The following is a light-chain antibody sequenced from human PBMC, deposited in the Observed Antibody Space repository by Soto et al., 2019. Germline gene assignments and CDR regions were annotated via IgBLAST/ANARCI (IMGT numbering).Light chain of an antibody. CDR1: QDIGSH. CDR3: QQFRSCPIT. V-gene: IGKV1D-16*01. Sequence: DIQMIQSPSSLSASVGDRVTITCRASQDIGSHLAWYQQKPEKAPKSLIYFASTLQSGVPSRFSASGSGTDFTLTISSLQPEDFATYYCQQFRSCPITFGQGTLLEI. CDR2: FAS. J-gene: IGKJ5*01.